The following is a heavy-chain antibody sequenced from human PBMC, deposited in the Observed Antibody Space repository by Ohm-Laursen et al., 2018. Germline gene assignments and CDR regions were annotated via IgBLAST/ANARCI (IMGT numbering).Heavy chain of an antibody. V-gene: IGHV3-13*01. D-gene: IGHD3-10*01. CDR2: IGTAGDT. Sequence: SLRLSCAASGFTFSSYDMHWVRQATGKGLEWVSAIGTAGDTYYPGSVKGGFTISRENAKNSLYLHMNSLRAGDTAVYYCARWFPMVRGVMDYYYGMDVWGQGTTVTVSS. J-gene: IGHJ6*02. CDR3: ARWFPMVRGVMDYYYGMDV. CDR1: GFTFSSYD.